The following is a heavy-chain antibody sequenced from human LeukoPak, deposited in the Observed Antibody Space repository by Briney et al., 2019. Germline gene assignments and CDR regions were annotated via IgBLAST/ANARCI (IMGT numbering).Heavy chain of an antibody. CDR2: IYPGDSDT. D-gene: IGHD3-3*01. Sequence: GESLKISCKGSGHSFTSYWIGWVRQMPGKGLEWMGIIYPGDSDTRYSPSFQGQVTISADKSISTAYLQWSSLKASDTAMYYCARHGVSWSGSPSNNWFDPWGQGTLVTVSS. CDR3: ARHGVSWSGSPSNNWFDP. J-gene: IGHJ5*02. V-gene: IGHV5-51*01. CDR1: GHSFTSYW.